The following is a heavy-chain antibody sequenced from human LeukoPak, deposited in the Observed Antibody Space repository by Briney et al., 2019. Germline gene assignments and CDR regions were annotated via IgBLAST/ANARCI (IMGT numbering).Heavy chain of an antibody. CDR3: ARDNYDFWSGYYRTYGMDV. Sequence: ASVKVSCTASGYTFTIYAMHWVRQAPGQRLEWMGWINAGNGNTKYSQKFQGRVTITRDTSASTAYMELSSLRSEDTAVYYCARDNYDFWSGYYRTYGMDVWGQGTTVTVSS. J-gene: IGHJ6*02. CDR1: GYTFTIYA. D-gene: IGHD3-3*01. CDR2: INAGNGNT. V-gene: IGHV1-3*01.